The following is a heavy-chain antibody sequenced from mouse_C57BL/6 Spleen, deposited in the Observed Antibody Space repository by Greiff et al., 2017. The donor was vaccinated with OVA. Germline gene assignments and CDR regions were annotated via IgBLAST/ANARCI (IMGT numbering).Heavy chain of an antibody. V-gene: IGHV1-81*01. D-gene: IGHD1-1*01. CDR3: ARVADYAMDY. Sequence: VQLQESGAELARPGASVKLSCKASGYTFTSYGISWVKQRTGQGLEWIGEIYPRSGNTYYNEKFKGKATLTADKSSSTAYMELRSLTSEDSAVYFCARVADYAMDYWGQGTSVTVSS. CDR2: IYPRSGNT. CDR1: GYTFTSYG. J-gene: IGHJ4*01.